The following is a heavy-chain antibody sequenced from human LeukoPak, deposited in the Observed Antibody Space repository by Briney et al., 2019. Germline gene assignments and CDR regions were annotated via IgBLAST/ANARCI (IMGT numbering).Heavy chain of an antibody. D-gene: IGHD3-22*01. CDR1: GFTFSSYA. CDR3: ARDSTAMIVVVIPFDY. J-gene: IGHJ4*02. V-gene: IGHV3-30-3*01. CDR2: ISYDGSNK. Sequence: PGGSLRLSCAASGFTFSSYAMHWVRQAPGKGLEWVAVISYDGSNKYYADSVKGRFTISRDNSKNMLYLQMNSLRAEDTAVYYCARDSTAMIVVVIPFDYWGQGTLVTVSS.